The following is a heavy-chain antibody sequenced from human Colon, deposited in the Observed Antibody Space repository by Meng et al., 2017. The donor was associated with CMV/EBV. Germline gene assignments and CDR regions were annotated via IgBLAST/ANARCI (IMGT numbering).Heavy chain of an antibody. CDR3: AKDTAYYYGSGSRAYGLDV. V-gene: IGHV3-23*01. CDR2: ISDSGGGT. Sequence: GGSLRLSCAASRFTFSNYAMSWVRQAPGKGLEWVSGISDSGGGTYYADSVKGRFTISRDNSKNTLYLQMNSLGAEDTGAYYCAKDTAYYYGSGSRAYGLDVWGHGTTVTVSS. CDR1: RFTFSNYA. D-gene: IGHD3-10*01. J-gene: IGHJ6*02.